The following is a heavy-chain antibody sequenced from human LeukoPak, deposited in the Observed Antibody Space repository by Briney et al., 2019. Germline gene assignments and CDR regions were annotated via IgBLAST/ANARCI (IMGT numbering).Heavy chain of an antibody. Sequence: PSETLSLTCTLSGVSISTYYWSWIRQPPGKGLEWIGYIYHSGSTNYNPSLKSRVTISVDTSKNQFSLKLSPVTAADTAVYYCARGGGYASPIGYWGQGALVTVSS. V-gene: IGHV4-59*01. J-gene: IGHJ4*02. D-gene: IGHD5-12*01. CDR2: IYHSGST. CDR3: ARGGGYASPIGY. CDR1: GVSISTYY.